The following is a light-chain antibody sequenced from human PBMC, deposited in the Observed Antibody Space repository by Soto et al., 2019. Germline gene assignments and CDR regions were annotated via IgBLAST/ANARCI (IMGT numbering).Light chain of an antibody. J-gene: IGLJ2*01. CDR3: QVWDRSSAHVV. CDR1: DIGSES. CDR2: DDT. V-gene: IGLV3-21*02. Sequence: SYELTQPPSESVAPGQTARITCGGNDIGSESVHWYQQKPGQAPMLVVYDDTDRPSGIPERFSGSNSGNTATLTISRVEVGDEADYYCQVWDRSSAHVVFGGGTKVTVL.